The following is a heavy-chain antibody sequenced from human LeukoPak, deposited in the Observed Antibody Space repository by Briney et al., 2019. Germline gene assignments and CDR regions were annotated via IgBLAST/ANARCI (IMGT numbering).Heavy chain of an antibody. CDR3: AKFVTNAVDY. D-gene: IGHD4-17*01. J-gene: IGHJ4*02. CDR2: ISGSGVSGSGGSA. V-gene: IGHV3-23*01. CDR1: EFTFSSYA. Sequence: GGSLRLSCVAYEFTFSSYATSWVRQAPGKGLEWVSGISGSGVSGSGGSANYADSVKGRFTISRDNSKNTLYLQMNSLRVEDTAVYYCAKFVTNAVDYWGQGTLVAVYS.